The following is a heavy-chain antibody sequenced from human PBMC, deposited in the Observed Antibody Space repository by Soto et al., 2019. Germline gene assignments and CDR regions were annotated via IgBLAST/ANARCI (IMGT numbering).Heavy chain of an antibody. Sequence: QVQLQESGPGLVKPSETLSLTCTVSGGSISTSYWSWIRQPPGKGLEWLGYVYYIGSTKYNPSLKDRVTISVDTSQNQFSLKLESVSAADTALYDCARDGAGHDFWDGPWYFDSWGQGTLVTVSS. V-gene: IGHV4-59*01. D-gene: IGHD3-3*01. CDR2: VYYIGST. J-gene: IGHJ4*02. CDR1: GGSISTSY. CDR3: ARDGAGHDFWDGPWYFDS.